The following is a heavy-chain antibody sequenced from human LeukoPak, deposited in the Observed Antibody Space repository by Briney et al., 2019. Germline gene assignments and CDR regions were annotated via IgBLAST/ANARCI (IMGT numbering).Heavy chain of an antibody. D-gene: IGHD3-3*01. CDR1: GFTFSNYG. J-gene: IGHJ4*02. CDR2: IWYDGSNK. Sequence: GRSLGLSCAASGFTFSNYGMHWVRQTPGKGLEWVAVIWYDGSNKDYGDSVKGRFTISRDNSKNTLYLQINSLRAEDTAVYYCARDRSVDYFDYWGQGTLVTVSS. V-gene: IGHV3-33*01. CDR3: ARDRSVDYFDY.